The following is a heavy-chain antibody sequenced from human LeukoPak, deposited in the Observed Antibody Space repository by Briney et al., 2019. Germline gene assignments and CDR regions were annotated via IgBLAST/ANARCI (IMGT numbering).Heavy chain of an antibody. CDR2: INHSGST. V-gene: IGHV4-34*01. D-gene: IGHD6-6*01. CDR1: GGSFSGYY. J-gene: IGHJ6*02. CDR3: ARTRARHYGMDV. Sequence: KTSETLSLTCAVYGGSFSGYYWSWIRQPPGKGLEWIGEINHSGSTNYNPSLKSRVTISVDTSKNQFSLKLSSVTAADTAVYYCARTRARHYGMDVWGQGTRSPSP.